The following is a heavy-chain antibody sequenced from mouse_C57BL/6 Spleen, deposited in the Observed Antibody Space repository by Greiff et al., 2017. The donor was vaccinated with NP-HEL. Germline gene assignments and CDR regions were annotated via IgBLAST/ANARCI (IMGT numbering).Heavy chain of an antibody. CDR2: ISSGGDYI. D-gene: IGHD2-1*01. CDR1: GFTFSSYA. J-gene: IGHJ3*01. Sequence: EVKLMESGEGLVKPGGSLKLSCAASGFTFSSYAMSWVRQTPEKRLEWVAYISSGGDYIYYADTVKGRFTISRDNARNTLYLQMSSLKSEDTAMYYCTRGGYGNWFAYWGQGTLVTVSA. CDR3: TRGGYGNWFAY. V-gene: IGHV5-9-1*02.